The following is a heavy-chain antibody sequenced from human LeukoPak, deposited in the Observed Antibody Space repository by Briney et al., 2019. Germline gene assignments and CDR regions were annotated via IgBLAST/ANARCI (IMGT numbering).Heavy chain of an antibody. J-gene: IGHJ4*02. Sequence: GGSLRLSCAASGFTFSSYGMSWVRQAPGKGLQWVSVIIGSGSSTYYADSVKGRFTISRDNARNTLYLQMNSLRAEDTAVYYCARLYCSSPSCYPFDWWGQGTLVTVSS. D-gene: IGHD2-2*01. CDR1: GFTFSSYG. CDR3: ARLYCSSPSCYPFDW. CDR2: IIGSGSST. V-gene: IGHV3-23*01.